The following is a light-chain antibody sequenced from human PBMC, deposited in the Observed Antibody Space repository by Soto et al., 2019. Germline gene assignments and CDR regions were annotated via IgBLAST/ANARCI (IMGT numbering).Light chain of an antibody. Sequence: QSPLTQPASVSGSPGQSITISCTGTSSDVGGYNYVSWYQQHPGKAPKLMIYELSNRPSGVSNRFSRSKSGNTASLTISGLQAEDDADYYCSSYTSSSTPYVFGTGTKVTVL. CDR3: SSYTSSSTPYV. V-gene: IGLV2-14*01. J-gene: IGLJ1*01. CDR2: ELS. CDR1: SSDVGGYNY.